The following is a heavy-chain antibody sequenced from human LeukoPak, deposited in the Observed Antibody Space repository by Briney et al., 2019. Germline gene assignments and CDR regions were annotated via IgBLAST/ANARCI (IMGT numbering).Heavy chain of an antibody. CDR1: GFTFSSYG. CDR2: IRYDGSNK. J-gene: IGHJ4*02. V-gene: IGHV3-30*02. D-gene: IGHD3-3*01. CDR3: AKDTFGVVPTTFDY. Sequence: GWSLRLSCAATGFTFSSYGMHWVRQAPGKGLEWVAFIRYDGSNKYYADSVKGRFTISRDNSKNTLYLQMNSLRAEDTAVYYCAKDTFGVVPTTFDYWGQGTLVTVSS.